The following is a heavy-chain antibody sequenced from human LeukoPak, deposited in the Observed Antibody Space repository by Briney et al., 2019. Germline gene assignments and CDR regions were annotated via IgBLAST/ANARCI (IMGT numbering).Heavy chain of an antibody. Sequence: GGSLRLSCAASGFTFSSHAMSWVRQAPGKGLEWVSGISSGGVSTYYADSVKGWFSISRDNSKNTLYLQMNSLRAEDTAAYYCAKEPYSGSQLLDYWGQGTLVTVSS. CDR2: ISSGGVST. CDR3: AKEPYSGSQLLDY. D-gene: IGHD1-26*01. J-gene: IGHJ4*02. V-gene: IGHV3-23*01. CDR1: GFTFSSHA.